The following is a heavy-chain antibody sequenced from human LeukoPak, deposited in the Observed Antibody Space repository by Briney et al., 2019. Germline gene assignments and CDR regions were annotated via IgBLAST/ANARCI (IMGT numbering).Heavy chain of an antibody. V-gene: IGHV1-69*13. CDR3: ARASSGSSWYSEGFPEHYYYYGMDV. CDR1: GGTFSSYA. CDR2: IIPIFGTA. D-gene: IGHD6-13*01. J-gene: IGHJ6*02. Sequence: SVKVSCKASGGTFSSYAISWVRQAPGQGLEWMGGIIPIFGTANYAQKFQGRVTITADESTSTAYMELSSLRSEDTAVYYCARASSGSSWYSEGFPEHYYYYGMDVWGQGTTVTVSS.